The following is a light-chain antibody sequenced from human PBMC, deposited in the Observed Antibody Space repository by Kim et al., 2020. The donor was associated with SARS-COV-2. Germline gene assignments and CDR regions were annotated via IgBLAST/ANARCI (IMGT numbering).Light chain of an antibody. CDR3: QQYKNWSPLT. Sequence: EIVMTQSPATLSVSPGERATLSCRASQSVSTKLAWYQQKPGQAPRLVMFGAATRATGIPARFSGSGSGTEFTLTISSLQSEDFAVYYWQQYKNWSPLTFGGGTKVDIK. CDR1: QSVSTK. J-gene: IGKJ4*01. CDR2: GAA. V-gene: IGKV3-15*01.